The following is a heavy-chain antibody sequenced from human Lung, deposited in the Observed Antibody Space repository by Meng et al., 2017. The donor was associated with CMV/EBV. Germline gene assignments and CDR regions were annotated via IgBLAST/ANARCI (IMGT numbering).Heavy chain of an antibody. CDR1: GGSFSGYY. J-gene: IGHJ6*02. CDR2: INHTGST. Sequence: SQXXSLTXAVYGGSFSGYYWSWIRQSPGKGLEWIGEINHTGSTNYNPSPRSRVTISVDTSKNQFSLKLNSVTAADTAVYYCARRGKPTAMFTFGPPRYHYGLDVXGQGXTVTVSS. CDR3: ARRGKPTAMFTFGPPRYHYGLDV. V-gene: IGHV4-34*01. D-gene: IGHD5-18*01.